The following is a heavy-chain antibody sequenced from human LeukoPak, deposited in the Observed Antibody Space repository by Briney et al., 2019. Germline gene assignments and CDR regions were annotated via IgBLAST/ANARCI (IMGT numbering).Heavy chain of an antibody. CDR1: GFTFSSYA. V-gene: IGHV3-23*01. CDR2: ISGSGGST. Sequence: GGSLRLSCAASGFTFSSYAMSGVRQAPGKGLEWVSAISGSGGSTYYADSVKGRFTISRDNSKNTLYLQMNSLRAEDTAVYYCARSGYQLQAYFDYWGQGTLVTVSS. CDR3: ARSGYQLQAYFDY. J-gene: IGHJ4*02. D-gene: IGHD2-2*01.